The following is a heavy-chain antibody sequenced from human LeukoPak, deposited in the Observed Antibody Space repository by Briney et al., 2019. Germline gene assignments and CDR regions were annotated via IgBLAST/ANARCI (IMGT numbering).Heavy chain of an antibody. Sequence: SETLSLTCAVYGGSFSGYYWSWLRQPPGKGLEWIGEINHSGSTNYNPSLKSRVTISVDTSKNQFSLKLSSVTAADTAVYYCARGLYYYDSSGFGYWGQGTLVTVSS. CDR2: INHSGST. V-gene: IGHV4-34*01. J-gene: IGHJ4*02. CDR1: GGSFSGYY. CDR3: ARGLYYYDSSGFGY. D-gene: IGHD3-22*01.